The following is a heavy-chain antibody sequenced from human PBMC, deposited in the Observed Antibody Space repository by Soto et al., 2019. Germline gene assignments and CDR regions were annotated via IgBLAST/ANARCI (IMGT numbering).Heavy chain of an antibody. J-gene: IGHJ5*01. CDR2: ISGSGSGT. Sequence: GGSLRLSCVASGFNFNFFAMSWVRRAPGKGLEWVSAISGSGSGTFYSDSVKGRFTISRDNPKNTLFLEMKSLRPEDAAVYYCAKDRIQDCTSSSCYRGGDSWGHGTLVTVSS. D-gene: IGHD2-2*01. CDR1: GFNFNFFA. CDR3: AKDRIQDCTSSSCYRGGDS. V-gene: IGHV3-23*01.